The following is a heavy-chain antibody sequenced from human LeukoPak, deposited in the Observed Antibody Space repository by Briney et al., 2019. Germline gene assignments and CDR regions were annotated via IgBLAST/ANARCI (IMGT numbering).Heavy chain of an antibody. CDR1: ESPFRSIS. V-gene: IGHV3-21*01. CDR3: ARVEAVAATHDDY. J-gene: IGHJ4*02. Sequence: GSLRPSCAASESPFRSISRNGFRKPPGKGLEGVSSISSSSSYIYYADSVKGRFTISRDNAKNSLYLQMNSLRAEDTAVYYCARVEAVAATHDDYWGQGTLVTVSS. D-gene: IGHD2-15*01. CDR2: ISSSSSYI.